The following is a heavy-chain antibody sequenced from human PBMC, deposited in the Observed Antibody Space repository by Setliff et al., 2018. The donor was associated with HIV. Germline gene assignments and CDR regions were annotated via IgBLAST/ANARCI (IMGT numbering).Heavy chain of an antibody. CDR1: GFSLRTYA. V-gene: IGHV3-23*01. CDR2: ISGSGGST. CDR3: AREVAADGTYSDY. Sequence: GGSLRLSCAASGFSLRTYAMSWVRQAPGKGLEWVSVISGSGGSTYYADSVKGRFTISRDNSKNTLYLQMNSLRAEDSAVYYCAREVAADGTYSDYWGQGALVTVSS. D-gene: IGHD6-13*01. J-gene: IGHJ4*01.